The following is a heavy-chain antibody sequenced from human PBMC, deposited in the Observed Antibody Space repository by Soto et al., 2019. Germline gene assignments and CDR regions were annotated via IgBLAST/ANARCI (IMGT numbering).Heavy chain of an antibody. J-gene: IGHJ4*02. CDR3: ARHDSSGYYYRGPGSWDY. D-gene: IGHD3-22*01. CDR1: GGSISSSSYY. CDR2: IYYSGNT. V-gene: IGHV4-39*01. Sequence: QLQLQESGPGLVKPSETLSLTCTVSGGSISSSSYYWGWIRQPPGKGLEWIGCIYYSGNTYYNPSLKSLVTISVHTSKNEFSLKLSAVTAADTAVYYCARHDSSGYYYRGPGSWDYWGQGTLVTGSS.